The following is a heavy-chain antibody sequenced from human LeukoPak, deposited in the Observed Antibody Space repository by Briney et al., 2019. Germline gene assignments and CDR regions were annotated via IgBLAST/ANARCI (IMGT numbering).Heavy chain of an antibody. V-gene: IGHV3-30*04. CDR1: GFTFSRYS. Sequence: GGSLRLSCAASGFTFSRYSMHWARQAPGKGLEWVAVISYDGSEEQYADSVKGRFTISRDDSKNTLYLQINSLRTEDTAVYYCTRASPRSKYYLPTDYWGQGTLVTVSS. D-gene: IGHD2/OR15-2a*01. CDR2: ISYDGSEE. J-gene: IGHJ4*02. CDR3: TRASPRSKYYLPTDY.